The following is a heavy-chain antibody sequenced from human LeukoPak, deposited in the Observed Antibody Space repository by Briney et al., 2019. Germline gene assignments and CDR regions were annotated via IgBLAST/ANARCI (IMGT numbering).Heavy chain of an antibody. V-gene: IGHV4-59*12. CDR1: GGSITSNY. D-gene: IGHD3-10*01. Sequence: SETLSLTCNVSGGSITSNYFNWVRQPPGKGLEWIGYIHHTGTSNYNPSLKSRVTMSVDTSKNQFSLKLSSVTAADTAVYYCARAQYPKGAYYLIDYWGQGTLVTVSS. CDR2: IHHTGTS. CDR3: ARAQYPKGAYYLIDY. J-gene: IGHJ4*02.